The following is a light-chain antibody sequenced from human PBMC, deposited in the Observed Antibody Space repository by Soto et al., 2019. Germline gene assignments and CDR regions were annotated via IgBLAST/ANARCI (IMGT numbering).Light chain of an antibody. J-gene: IGKJ4*01. V-gene: IGKV3-15*01. CDR1: QSINSN. CDR3: EQYNNWPRAT. Sequence: IVMTQSPATLSVSPGERATLSCSARQSINSNLAWYQQKPGQAPRLLMFRASIRATGFPARFSGSGSGTEFNITISSLQSEDSASYYCEQYNNWPRATFGGGTKVEIK. CDR2: RAS.